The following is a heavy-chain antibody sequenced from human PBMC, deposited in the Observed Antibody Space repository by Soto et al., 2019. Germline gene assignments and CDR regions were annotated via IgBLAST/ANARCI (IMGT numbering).Heavy chain of an antibody. Sequence: ASVKVSCKASGYTFTSYGISWVRQAPGQGLEWVGWISAYNGNTNYAQKLQGRVTMTTDTSTSTAYMELRSLRSDDTAVYYCASSGYSYGASYYFDYWGQGTLVTVSS. D-gene: IGHD5-18*01. CDR3: ASSGYSYGASYYFDY. J-gene: IGHJ4*02. CDR1: GYTFTSYG. V-gene: IGHV1-18*01. CDR2: ISAYNGNT.